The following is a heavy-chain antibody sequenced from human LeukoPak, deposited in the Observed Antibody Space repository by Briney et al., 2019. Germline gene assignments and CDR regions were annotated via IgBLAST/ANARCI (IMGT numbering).Heavy chain of an antibody. CDR2: VYYIGST. J-gene: IGHJ3*02. V-gene: IGHV4-39*07. D-gene: IGHD5-24*01. CDR3: AREDAEQMDNSFDI. Sequence: SETLSLTCTVSGDSISRSSDYWGWIRQPPGKGPEWIGSVYYIGSTFYNPSLKGRLTISIDTSKNQFSLKLRSVTAADTAVYYCAREDAEQMDNSFDIWGQGTMVTVSS. CDR1: GDSISRSSDY.